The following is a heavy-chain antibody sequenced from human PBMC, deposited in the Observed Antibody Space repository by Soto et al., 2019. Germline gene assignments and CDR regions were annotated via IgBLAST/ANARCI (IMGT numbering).Heavy chain of an antibody. CDR1: GDSISSGDYY. V-gene: IGHV4-30-4*01. CDR2: TYYRANT. J-gene: IGHJ5*02. CDR3: ARHFRFGELSWGFDP. D-gene: IGHD3-10*01. Sequence: QVHLQESGPGLVKPSQTLALTCTVSGDSISSGDYYWSWIRQPPGKGLEWIGYTYYRANTYYNPSLKSRVSVSVDTSNNQFSLRLSSVTVADTAVYYCARHFRFGELSWGFDPWGQGTLVTVSS.